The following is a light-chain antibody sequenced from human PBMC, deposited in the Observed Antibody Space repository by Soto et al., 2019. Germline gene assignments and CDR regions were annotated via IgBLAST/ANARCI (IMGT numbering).Light chain of an antibody. Sequence: IVFKQPRGVLGMCVEHSAPRSCRASRSVRSYSVAWYQQKPGQAPRLLISGAFIRATGVPDRFSGGGSGTDFTLTISRLQAEDFAVYYCQHYGRAPRAFGRGTKVDIK. CDR1: RSVRSYS. J-gene: IGKJ1*01. V-gene: IGKV3-20*01. CDR3: QHYGRAPRA. CDR2: GAF.